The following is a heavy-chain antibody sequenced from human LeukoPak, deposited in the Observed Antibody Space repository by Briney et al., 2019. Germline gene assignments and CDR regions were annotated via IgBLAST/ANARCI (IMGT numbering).Heavy chain of an antibody. V-gene: IGHV3-7*03. D-gene: IGHD6-19*01. Sequence: GALRLSCAASGFTFSSFWMNWVRQAPGKGLEWVANIRQDGSEKYYVDSVKGRFTISRDNAKNSLYLQMNSLRAEDTAVYYCARDGYSSGWYSLVYYYYGMDVWGQGTTVTVSS. CDR2: IRQDGSEK. J-gene: IGHJ6*02. CDR1: GFTFSSFW. CDR3: ARDGYSSGWYSLVYYYYGMDV.